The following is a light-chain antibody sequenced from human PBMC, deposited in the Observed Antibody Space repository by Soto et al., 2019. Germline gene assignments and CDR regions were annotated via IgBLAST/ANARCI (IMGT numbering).Light chain of an antibody. CDR2: EVS. Sequence: QSALTQPPSASGSPGQSVTISCTGTSSDVGGYNYVSWYQQHPGKAPKLMIYEVSKRPSGVPDRFSGSKSGNTASLTVSGLQGEDEADYYCSSYAGSPYYVFGTGTKLTVL. V-gene: IGLV2-8*01. J-gene: IGLJ1*01. CDR1: SSDVGGYNY. CDR3: SSYAGSPYYV.